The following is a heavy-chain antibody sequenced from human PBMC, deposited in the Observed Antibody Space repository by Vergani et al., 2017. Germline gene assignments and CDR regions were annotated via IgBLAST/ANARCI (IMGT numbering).Heavy chain of an antibody. J-gene: IGHJ5*02. Sequence: EVQLVESGGGLVKPGGSLRLSCAASGFTFSSYAMSWVRQAPGKGLEWVSAISGSGGSTYYADSVKGRFTISRDNSKNTLYLQMNSLRAEDTAVYYCVKRVLLWFGFDPWGQGTLVTVSS. D-gene: IGHD3-10*01. V-gene: IGHV3-23*04. CDR3: VKRVLLWFGFDP. CDR2: ISGSGGST. CDR1: GFTFSSYA.